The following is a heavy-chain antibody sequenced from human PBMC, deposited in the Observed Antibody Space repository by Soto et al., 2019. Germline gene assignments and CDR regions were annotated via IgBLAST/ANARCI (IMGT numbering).Heavy chain of an antibody. CDR3: ARDGEDYVRGTYRFSDY. CDR1: GFSFSSYG. V-gene: IGHV3-33*01. J-gene: IGHJ4*02. CDR2: IWNDGSNK. D-gene: IGHD3-16*02. Sequence: GGSLRLSCAASGFSFSSYGMHWVRQTPGKGLEWVAVIWNDGSNKYYGESVKGRFTISRDNSKNILYLQMNKLKVEDTALYYCARDGEDYVRGTYRFSDYWGQGSLVTVSS.